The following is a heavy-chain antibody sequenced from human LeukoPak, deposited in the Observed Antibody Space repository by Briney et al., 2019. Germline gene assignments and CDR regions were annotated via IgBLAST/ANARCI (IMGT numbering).Heavy chain of an antibody. CDR2: ISAFNGNT. CDR1: GYIFTSYG. D-gene: IGHD6-13*01. CDR3: ARSLAPAGRGAWFDP. J-gene: IGHJ5*02. V-gene: IGHV1-18*04. Sequence: ASVTVSCKASGYIFTSYGISWVRQAPGKGLEWMGWISAFNGNTYFAQELQGRVTMTTDTSTSTAYTELRSLRSDDTAVYYCARSLAPAGRGAWFDPWGQGTLVTVSS.